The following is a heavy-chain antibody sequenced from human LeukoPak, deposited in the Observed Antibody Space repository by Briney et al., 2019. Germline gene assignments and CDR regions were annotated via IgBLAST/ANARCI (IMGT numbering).Heavy chain of an antibody. D-gene: IGHD1-1*01. CDR2: VEDDESSD. CDR3: VKDGRKYMFDY. CDR1: GYTFKRYN. V-gene: IGHV3-30*02. Sequence: GGSLRLSCAASGYTFKRYNMHWVRQAPGKGLEWVAFVEDDESSDSYADSVKGRFTIPRDNSKSTVYLQMNSLRPEDTAVYYCVKDGRKYMFDYWGQGILVTVSS. J-gene: IGHJ4*02.